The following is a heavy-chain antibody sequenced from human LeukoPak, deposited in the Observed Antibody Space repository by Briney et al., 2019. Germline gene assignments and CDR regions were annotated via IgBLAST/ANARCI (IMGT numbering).Heavy chain of an antibody. Sequence: SETLSLTCTVSGGSISSYYWSWIRQPAGKGLEWMGRIYTSGSTNYNPSLKSRVTMSVDTSKNQFSLKLSSVTAADTAVYYCARALPSWTVLPPGGDSYFDYWGQGTLVTVSS. CDR1: GGSISSYY. CDR2: IYTSGST. J-gene: IGHJ4*02. CDR3: ARALPSWTVLPPGGDSYFDY. D-gene: IGHD2-21*02. V-gene: IGHV4-4*07.